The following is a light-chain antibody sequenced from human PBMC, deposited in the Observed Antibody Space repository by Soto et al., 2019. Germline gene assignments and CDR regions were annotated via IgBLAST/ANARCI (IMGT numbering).Light chain of an antibody. Sequence: EIVMTQSPATLSVSPGERATLSCRASQSMRSNLAWYQQKPGQAPRLLIYGASTRATGIPATFSGSGSGTEFTLTISSLQSEDFAVYYCQQYNNWPFTFGPGTKVDIK. V-gene: IGKV3-15*01. CDR2: GAS. CDR1: QSMRSN. J-gene: IGKJ3*01. CDR3: QQYNNWPFT.